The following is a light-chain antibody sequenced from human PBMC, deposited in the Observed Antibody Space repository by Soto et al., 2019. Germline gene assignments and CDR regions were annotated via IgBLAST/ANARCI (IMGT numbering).Light chain of an antibody. J-gene: IGKJ1*01. CDR3: HQYGSSPST. Sequence: EIVLTQSPGTLSLSPGERATLSCRASQTITSSYLAWHQQRPGQAPRLLIYGASYRATGIPDRFSGSGSGTDFTLTISSLEPEDFAVYYCHQYGSSPSTFGQGTKVDIK. CDR1: QTITSSY. V-gene: IGKV3-20*01. CDR2: GAS.